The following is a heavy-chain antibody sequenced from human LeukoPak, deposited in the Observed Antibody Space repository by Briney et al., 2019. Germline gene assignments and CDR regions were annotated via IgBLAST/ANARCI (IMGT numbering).Heavy chain of an antibody. CDR3: ARGSENGMDV. CDR1: GGSISSGGYY. V-gene: IGHV4-31*03. J-gene: IGHJ6*02. CDR2: IYYSGST. Sequence: SETLSLTCTVSGGSISSGGYYWSWIRQHPGKGLEWIGYIYYSGSTYYNPSLKSRVTMSVDTSKNQFSLKLSSVTAADTAVYYCARGSENGMDVWGQGTTVTVSS.